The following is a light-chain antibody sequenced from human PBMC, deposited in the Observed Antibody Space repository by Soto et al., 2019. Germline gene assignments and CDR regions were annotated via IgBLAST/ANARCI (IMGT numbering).Light chain of an antibody. CDR2: GAS. V-gene: IGKV3-20*01. Sequence: EIVLTQSPGTLSLSPGESATLSCRASQSVSSSYLAWYQQKPGQAPRLLIYGASSRATGIPDRFSGSGSGTDFTLTISRLEPEDLAVYYCQQYGTSPFTFGPGTKVDIK. J-gene: IGKJ3*01. CDR3: QQYGTSPFT. CDR1: QSVSSSY.